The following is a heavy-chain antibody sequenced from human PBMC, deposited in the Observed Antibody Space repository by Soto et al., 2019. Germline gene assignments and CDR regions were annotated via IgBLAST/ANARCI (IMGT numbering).Heavy chain of an antibody. D-gene: IGHD3-9*01. V-gene: IGHV1-18*01. CDR1: GGTFSSYA. J-gene: IGHJ6*02. CDR3: ARGIKDRDILNGYYWRLAQKHGMDV. Sequence: ASVKVSCKASGGTFSSYAISWVRQAPGQGLEWMGWISAYNGNTNYAQKLQGRVTMTTDTSTSTAYMELRSLRSDDTAVYYCARGIKDRDILNGYYWRLAQKHGMDVWGQGTTVTVSS. CDR2: ISAYNGNT.